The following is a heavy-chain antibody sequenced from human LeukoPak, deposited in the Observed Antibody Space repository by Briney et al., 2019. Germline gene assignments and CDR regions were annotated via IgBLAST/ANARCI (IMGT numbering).Heavy chain of an antibody. D-gene: IGHD4-17*01. Sequence: SETLSLTCDVSGVSFGTYYWSWIRQSPEKGLEWIGEVNHSGYTNYNPSLKGRVIISVDPSKNQLSLKLSSVTAADTAVYARQLYGSDYWGQGTLVTVSS. CDR1: GVSFGTYY. CDR2: VNHSGYT. J-gene: IGHJ4*02. CDR3: QLYGSDY. V-gene: IGHV4-34*01.